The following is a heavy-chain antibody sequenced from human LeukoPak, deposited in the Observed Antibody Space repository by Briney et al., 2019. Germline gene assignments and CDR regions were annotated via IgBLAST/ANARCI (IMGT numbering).Heavy chain of an antibody. V-gene: IGHV3-48*04. D-gene: IGHD3-10*02. CDR1: GFSFSSYS. Sequence: GGSLRLSCAASGFSFSSYSMNWVRQAPGKGLEWVSYISSSCSTIYYVDSVKGRFTISRDNAKNSLYLQMNSLRAEDTAVYYCAELGITMIGGVWGKGTTVTISS. J-gene: IGHJ6*04. CDR3: AELGITMIGGV. CDR2: ISSSCSTI.